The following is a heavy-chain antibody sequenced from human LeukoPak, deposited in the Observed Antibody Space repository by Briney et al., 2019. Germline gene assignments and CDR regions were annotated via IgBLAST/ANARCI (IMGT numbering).Heavy chain of an antibody. CDR1: GYTFTNNY. D-gene: IGHD3-22*01. Sequence: ASVKVSCKASGYTFTNNYMHWVRQAPGQGLEWMGIINPSGDNTWYAQKFQGRVTMTRDMATSTDYMEVSSLKSEDTAVYYCARDELLGGYDAFDIWGQGTMVTVSS. CDR3: ARDELLGGYDAFDI. J-gene: IGHJ3*02. CDR2: INPSGDNT. V-gene: IGHV1-46*01.